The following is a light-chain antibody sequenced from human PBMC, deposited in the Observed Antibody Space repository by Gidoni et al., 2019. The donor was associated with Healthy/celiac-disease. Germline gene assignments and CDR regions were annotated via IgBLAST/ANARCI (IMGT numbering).Light chain of an antibody. J-gene: IGLJ2*01. V-gene: IGLV3-21*02. CDR1: NIGSKS. Sequence: YVLTQPPSVSVAPGQTARITCGGNNIGSKSVHWYQQKPGQAPVLVGYDDSDRPSGIPELFSGSNSGNTATLTISRVEAGDEADYYCQVWDSSSDHVVFGGGTKLTVL. CDR2: DDS. CDR3: QVWDSSSDHVV.